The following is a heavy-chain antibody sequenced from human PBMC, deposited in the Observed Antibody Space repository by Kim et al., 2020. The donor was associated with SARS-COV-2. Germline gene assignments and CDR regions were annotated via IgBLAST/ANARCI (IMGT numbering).Heavy chain of an antibody. J-gene: IGHJ6*02. CDR2: PI. CDR3: ARSSPGMDV. Sequence: PIYTPDSVKGRVTISRDNAKNSLYLQMNGLGAEETAVYYCARSSPGMDVWGQGTTVTVS. V-gene: IGHV3-48*01. D-gene: IGHD3-10*01.